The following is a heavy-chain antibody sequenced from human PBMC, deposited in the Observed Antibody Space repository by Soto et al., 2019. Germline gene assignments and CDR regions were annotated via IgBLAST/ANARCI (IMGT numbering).Heavy chain of an antibody. Sequence: ASVKVSCKASGGTFSSYAISWVRQAPGQGLEWMGGIIPIFGTANYAQKFQGRVTITADKSTSTAYMELSSLRSEDTAVYYCARVYMYYDFWSGYGYYGMDVWGQGTTVTVS. CDR2: IIPIFGTA. V-gene: IGHV1-69*06. CDR3: ARVYMYYDFWSGYGYYGMDV. CDR1: GGTFSSYA. D-gene: IGHD3-3*01. J-gene: IGHJ6*02.